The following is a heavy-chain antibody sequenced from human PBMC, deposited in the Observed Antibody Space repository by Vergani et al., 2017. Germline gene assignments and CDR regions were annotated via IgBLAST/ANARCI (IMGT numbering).Heavy chain of an antibody. CDR1: GGSISSYY. V-gene: IGHV4-59*01. CDR2: IYYSGST. Sequence: QVQLQESGPGLVKPSETLSLTCTVSGGSISSYYWSWIRQPPGKGLEWFGYIYYSGSTNYNPSLKSRVTISVDTSKNQFSLKLSSVTAADTAVYYCAREARITMVRESYYYYYYMDVWGKGTTVTVSS. D-gene: IGHD3-10*01. J-gene: IGHJ6*03. CDR3: AREARITMVRESYYYYYYMDV.